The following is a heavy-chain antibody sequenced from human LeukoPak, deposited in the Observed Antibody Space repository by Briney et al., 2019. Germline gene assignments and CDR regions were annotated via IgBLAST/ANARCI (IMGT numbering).Heavy chain of an antibody. CDR3: TTVTSDYYYYYGMDV. J-gene: IGHJ6*02. CDR1: GYTFTSYD. CDR2: MKPNSGNT. D-gene: IGHD4-17*01. Sequence: GASVKVSCKASGYTFTSYDINWVRQATGQGLAWMGWMKPNSGNTGYAQKFQGRVTMTRNTSISTAYMELSSLRSEDTAVYYCTTVTSDYYYYYGMDVWGQGTTVTVSS. V-gene: IGHV1-8*01.